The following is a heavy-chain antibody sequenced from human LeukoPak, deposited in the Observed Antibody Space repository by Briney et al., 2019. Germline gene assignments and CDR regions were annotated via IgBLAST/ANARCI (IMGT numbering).Heavy chain of an antibody. J-gene: IGHJ5*02. D-gene: IGHD6-19*01. CDR1: GYTFGSYG. Sequence: GASVKVSCKASGYTFGSYGVSWVRQAPGQGLEWMAWISPYNGNTNYAQKFQGRVTMTTDTSTSTDYMELRSLRADDTAAYYCARDSASVWPGSSGWSNWFDPWGQGTLVTVSS. CDR3: ARDSASVWPGSSGWSNWFDP. V-gene: IGHV1-18*01. CDR2: ISPYNGNT.